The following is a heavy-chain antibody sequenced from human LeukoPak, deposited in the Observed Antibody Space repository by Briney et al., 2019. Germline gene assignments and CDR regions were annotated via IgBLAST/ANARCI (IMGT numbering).Heavy chain of an antibody. CDR1: GYSISRGYS. CDR3: AREDYYNSGGYYLDY. Sequence: PSETLSLTCTVSGYSISRGYSWGWIRQPPGKGLEWIGNIYHSGSANYSPSLKSRVTISVDTSKNQFSLKLSSVTAADTAVYFCAREDYYNSGGYYLDYWGQGTLVTVSS. J-gene: IGHJ4*02. V-gene: IGHV4-38-2*02. D-gene: IGHD3-22*01. CDR2: IYHSGSA.